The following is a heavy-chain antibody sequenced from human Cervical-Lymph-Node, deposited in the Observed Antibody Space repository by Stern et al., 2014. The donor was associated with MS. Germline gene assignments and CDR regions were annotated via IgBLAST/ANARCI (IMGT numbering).Heavy chain of an antibody. CDR1: GYAFTIYY. CDR3: ARSGAQELIDY. Sequence: QVQLVQSGAEVKKPGASVKVSCKASGYAFTIYYMHWVRQAPGQGLEWMGMINPGGGSTTYAQKFQGRVSMTRDTSTSTVYMELSSLRSDDTAVYYCARSGAQELIDYWGQGTLVTVSS. V-gene: IGHV1-46*01. D-gene: IGHD1-26*01. J-gene: IGHJ4*02. CDR2: INPGGGST.